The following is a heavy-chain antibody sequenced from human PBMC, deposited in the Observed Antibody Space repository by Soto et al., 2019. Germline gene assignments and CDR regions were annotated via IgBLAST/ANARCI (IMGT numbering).Heavy chain of an antibody. D-gene: IGHD2-21*02. CDR3: ARDRDYYFDY. CDR1: GFTFSSFG. J-gene: IGHJ4*02. CDR2: IWYDGSNK. V-gene: IGHV3-33*01. Sequence: QVQLVESGGGVVQPGRSLRLSCAASGFTFSSFGMHWVRQAPGKGLEWVAVIWYDGSNKNYADSVKGRFTISRDNSKNPLYLQMNSLRAEETAVYYCARDRDYYFDYWGPGTLVTVSS.